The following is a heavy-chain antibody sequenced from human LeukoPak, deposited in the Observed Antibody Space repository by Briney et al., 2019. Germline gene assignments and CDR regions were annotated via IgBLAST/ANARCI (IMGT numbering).Heavy chain of an antibody. J-gene: IGHJ6*02. D-gene: IGHD1-26*01. Sequence: GGSLRLSCAASGFTFSSYSMNWVRQAPGKGLEWVSSISSSSSYIYYADSVKGRFTISRDNAKNSLYRQMNSLRAEDTAVYYCAKRGDSGSYHYYYYGMDVWGQGTTVTVSS. CDR1: GFTFSSYS. V-gene: IGHV3-21*01. CDR3: AKRGDSGSYHYYYYGMDV. CDR2: ISSSSSYI.